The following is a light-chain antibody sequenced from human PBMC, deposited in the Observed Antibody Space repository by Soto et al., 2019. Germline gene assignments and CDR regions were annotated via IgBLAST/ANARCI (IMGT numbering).Light chain of an antibody. Sequence: AIRMTQSPSSFSASTGDRVTITCRASQGISSYLAWYQQKPGKAPKLLIYAASTLKSGVPSRFGGSGSGKDFTLTFSCLQSEDFATYYCKQYYSYPWTFGQRTKVEIK. CDR3: KQYYSYPWT. CDR1: QGISSY. J-gene: IGKJ1*01. CDR2: AAS. V-gene: IGKV1-8*01.